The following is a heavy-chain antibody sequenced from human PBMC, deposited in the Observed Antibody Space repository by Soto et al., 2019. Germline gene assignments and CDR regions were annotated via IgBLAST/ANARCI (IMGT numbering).Heavy chain of an antibody. Sequence: PSETLSLTCTVSGGSISSYYWSWIRQPPWKGLEWIGYIYYSGSTNYNPSLKSRVTISVDTSKNQFSLKLSSVTAADTAVYYCARDLRIAAAGDYYYYYMAVWGKGTTVTVSS. J-gene: IGHJ6*03. CDR3: ARDLRIAAAGDYYYYYMAV. CDR1: GGSISSYY. D-gene: IGHD6-13*01. V-gene: IGHV4-59*01. CDR2: IYYSGST.